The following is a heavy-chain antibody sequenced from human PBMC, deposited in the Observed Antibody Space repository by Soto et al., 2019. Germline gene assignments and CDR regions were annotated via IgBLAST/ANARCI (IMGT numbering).Heavy chain of an antibody. J-gene: IGHJ3*02. CDR2: ISGSGGST. CDR3: AKATATGGGAFDI. D-gene: IGHD2-8*02. Sequence: GGSLRLSCAASGFTFRNYAMSWVRQAPGKGLEWVSAISGSGGSTYYADSVKGRFTISRDNSKNTVFLQMNSLTAGDTAVYYCAKATATGGGAFDICGQGTMVTVSS. CDR1: GFTFRNYA. V-gene: IGHV3-23*01.